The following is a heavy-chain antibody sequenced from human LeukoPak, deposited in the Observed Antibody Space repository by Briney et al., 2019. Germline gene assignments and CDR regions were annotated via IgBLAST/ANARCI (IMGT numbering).Heavy chain of an antibody. V-gene: IGHV4-34*01. CDR2: INHSGST. CDR3: ARHYDYFDY. D-gene: IGHD4-17*01. J-gene: IGHJ4*02. Sequence: SETLSLTCAVYGGSFSGYYWSWIRQPPGKGLEWIGEINHSGSTNYNPSLKSRVTISVDTSKNQFSLNLNSVTAADTAVYHCARHYDYFDYWGQGTLVTVSS. CDR1: GGSFSGYY.